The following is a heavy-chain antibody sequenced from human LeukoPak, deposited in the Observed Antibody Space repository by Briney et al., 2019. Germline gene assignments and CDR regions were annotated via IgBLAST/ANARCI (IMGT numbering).Heavy chain of an antibody. V-gene: IGHV4-59*01. D-gene: IGHD3-9*01. CDR3: ARAETGTCQN. J-gene: IGHJ4*02. CDR1: GGSISSYY. CDR2: IYYSGST. Sequence: PSETLSLTCTVSGGSISSYYWSWIRQPPGKGLEWIGYIYYSGSTNYNPSLKSRVTISVDTSKNQFSLKLSSVTAADTAVYFCARAETGTCQNWGQGTLVTVSS.